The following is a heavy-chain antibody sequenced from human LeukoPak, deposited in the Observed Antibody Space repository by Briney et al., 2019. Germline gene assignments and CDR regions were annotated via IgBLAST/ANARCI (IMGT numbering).Heavy chain of an antibody. CDR1: GYSFTSYW. Sequence: GESLKISCKGSGYSFTSYWIGWVRQMPGKGLEWMGIIYPGDSDTRYSPSFQGQVTISADKSISTAYLQWSSLKASDTAMYYCARPGRNYDFWSGYSSFFDYWGQGTLVTVSS. CDR2: IYPGDSDT. V-gene: IGHV5-51*01. D-gene: IGHD3-3*01. J-gene: IGHJ4*02. CDR3: ARPGRNYDFWSGYSSFFDY.